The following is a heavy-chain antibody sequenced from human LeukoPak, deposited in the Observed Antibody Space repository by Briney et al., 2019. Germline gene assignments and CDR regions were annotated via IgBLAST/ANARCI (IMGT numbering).Heavy chain of an antibody. D-gene: IGHD2-21*02. CDR3: ARGMGVVTAQSEQPKPRYFDL. J-gene: IGHJ2*01. CDR1: GYTFISYG. CDR2: ISGYNGNT. Sequence: ASVKVSCKASGYTFISYGISWVRQAPGQGLEWMGWISGYNGNTNYAQNLQGRVTMTTDTSTSTAYMELRSLRSDDTAVYYCARGMGVVTAQSEQPKPRYFDLWGRGTQVTVSS. V-gene: IGHV1-18*01.